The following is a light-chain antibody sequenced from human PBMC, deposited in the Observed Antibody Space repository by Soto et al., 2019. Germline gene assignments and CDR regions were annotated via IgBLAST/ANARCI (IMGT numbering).Light chain of an antibody. V-gene: IGLV2-14*01. J-gene: IGLJ3*02. CDR1: SSDVGGYNH. CDR2: EVR. Sequence: QSALTQPASVSGSPGQSITISCTGTSSDVGGYNHVSWYQQHPGKAPKLIIYEVRNRPSGVSNRLSGSKSGNTASLTISGLQADDEADYYCCSYTSSSIRVFXGGTKVTVL. CDR3: CSYTSSSIRV.